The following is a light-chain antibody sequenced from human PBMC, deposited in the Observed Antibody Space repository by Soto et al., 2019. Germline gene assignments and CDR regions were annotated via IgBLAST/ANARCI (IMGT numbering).Light chain of an antibody. CDR1: QTVGSNY. J-gene: IGKJ2*01. CDR2: VAS. V-gene: IGKV3-20*01. Sequence: EIVLTQSPGTLSLSPGERATLSCRASQTVGSNYLAWYQQKPGQAPRRLIYVASSRATGIPDRFSGSGSGTDFTLTISRLESEDFAVYYCQQYAISPPFTFAQGTKLETK. CDR3: QQYAISPPFT.